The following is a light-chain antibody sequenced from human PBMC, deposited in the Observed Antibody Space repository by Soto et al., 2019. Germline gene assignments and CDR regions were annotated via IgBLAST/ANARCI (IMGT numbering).Light chain of an antibody. V-gene: IGKV1-39*01. Sequence: DIQMTQYTSTLSASVGDRVSITCRASQSISGYLNWYQQKPGKAPNLLIYAASSLQSGVPSRFSGSGSGTDFTLTINSLHPEDFATYYCQQSYSTPITFGQRTRLEI. J-gene: IGKJ5*01. CDR1: QSISGY. CDR2: AAS. CDR3: QQSYSTPIT.